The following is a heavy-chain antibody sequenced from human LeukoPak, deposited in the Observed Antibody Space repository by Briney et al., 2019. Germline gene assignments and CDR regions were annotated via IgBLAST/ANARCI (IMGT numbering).Heavy chain of an antibody. Sequence: GGSLRLSCAASGFTFSSYGMSWVRQAPGKGLEWVSAISGSGGSTYYADSVKGRFTISRDSSKNTLYLQMNSLRAEDTAVYYCAKMMGYCSSTSCYGYYYMDVWGKGTTVTISS. CDR3: AKMMGYCSSTSCYGYYYMDV. CDR2: ISGSGGST. D-gene: IGHD2-2*01. V-gene: IGHV3-23*01. CDR1: GFTFSSYG. J-gene: IGHJ6*03.